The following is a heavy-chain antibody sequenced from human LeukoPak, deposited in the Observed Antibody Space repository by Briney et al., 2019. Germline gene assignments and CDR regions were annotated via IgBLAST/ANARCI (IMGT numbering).Heavy chain of an antibody. CDR1: GYTFTSYY. CDR3: ATTYYDSSGYHSLFDY. J-gene: IGHJ4*02. CDR2: INPSGGST. D-gene: IGHD3-22*01. Sequence: GAPVNLSCKPSGYTFTSYYMLWVRQAPGQRREGMGIINPSGGSTRYAQKFQGRVTMTTDTSTSTVYMELSSLRSEDTAVYYCATTYYDSSGYHSLFDYWGQGTLVTVSS. V-gene: IGHV1-46*01.